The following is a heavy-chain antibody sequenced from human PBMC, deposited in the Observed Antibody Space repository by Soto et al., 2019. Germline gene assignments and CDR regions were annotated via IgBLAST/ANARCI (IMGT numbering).Heavy chain of an antibody. CDR1: GFSLSTSGVG. CDR3: VHKGGGDRILDY. J-gene: IGHJ4*02. Sequence: QITLKESGPALVKPTQTLTLTCTFSGFSLSTSGVGVGWIRQPPGEALEWLALIYWDDYKHFSPSLESRLTITKDTAKNLVVLTLTHMEPLDTATYCCVHKGGGDRILDYWGQGTLVTVSS. D-gene: IGHD3-16*01. V-gene: IGHV2-5*02. CDR2: IYWDDYK.